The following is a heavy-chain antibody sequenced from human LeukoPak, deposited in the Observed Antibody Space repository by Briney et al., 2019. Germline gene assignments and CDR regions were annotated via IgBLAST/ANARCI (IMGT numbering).Heavy chain of an antibody. D-gene: IGHD3-16*02. J-gene: IGHJ5*02. CDR2: ISSSSSYI. CDR1: GFTFSSYS. V-gene: IGHV3-21*01. CDR3: ARDSSPYYDYVWGSYRLARGGNWFDP. Sequence: GGSLRLSCAASGFTFSSYSMNWVRQAPGKGLEWVSSISSSSSYIYYADSVKGRFTISRDNAKNSLYLQMNSLRAEDTAVYYCARDSSPYYDYVWGSYRLARGGNWFDPWGQGTLVTVSS.